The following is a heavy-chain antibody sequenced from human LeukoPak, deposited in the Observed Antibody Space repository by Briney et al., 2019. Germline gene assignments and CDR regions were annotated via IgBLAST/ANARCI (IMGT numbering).Heavy chain of an antibody. CDR2: IIPIFGTA. J-gene: IGHJ6*04. D-gene: IGHD3-10*01. V-gene: IGHV1-69*01. Sequence: SVKVSCKASGGTFSSYAISWVRQAPGPGLEWMGGIIPIFGTANYAQKFQGRVTITADESTSTAYMELSSLRSEDTAVYYCARDEAYYYGSGSYWYGMDVWGKGTTVTVSS. CDR3: ARDEAYYYGSGSYWYGMDV. CDR1: GGTFSSYA.